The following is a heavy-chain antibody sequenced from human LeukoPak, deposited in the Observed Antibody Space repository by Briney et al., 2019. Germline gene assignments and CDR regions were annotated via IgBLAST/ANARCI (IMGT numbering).Heavy chain of an antibody. CDR1: GFTFSSYS. CDR3: ARDRQLTTGYYYMDV. CDR2: ISSSSSTI. Sequence: PGGSLRLSCAASGFTFSSYSMNWVRQAPGKGLEWVSYISSSSSTIYYADSVKGRFTISRDNAKNSLYLQMNSLRAEDTAVYYCARDRQLTTGYYYMDVWGKGTTVTVSS. V-gene: IGHV3-48*01. D-gene: IGHD6-13*01. J-gene: IGHJ6*03.